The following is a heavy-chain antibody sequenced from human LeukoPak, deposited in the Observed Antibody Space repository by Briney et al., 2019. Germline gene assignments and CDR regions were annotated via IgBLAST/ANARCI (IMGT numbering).Heavy chain of an antibody. CDR2: LTDSGDAT. J-gene: IGHJ5*02. Sequence: PGGSLRLSCAVSGFTFSHYAMSWVRQAPGTGLEWVGSLTDSGDATYYADSVKGRLTISRDNSNSTLYLHMSGLRDEDTAAYYCARDDSSVKGNWFDPWGQGVPVTVSS. D-gene: IGHD2-21*01. CDR3: ARDDSSVKGNWFDP. CDR1: GFTFSHYA. V-gene: IGHV3-23*01.